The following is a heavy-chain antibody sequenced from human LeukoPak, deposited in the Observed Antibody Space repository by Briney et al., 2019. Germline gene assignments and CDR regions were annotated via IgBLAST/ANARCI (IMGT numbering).Heavy chain of an antibody. V-gene: IGHV5-51*01. Sequence: GESLQISCKGSGSSFTSYWIGWGRQLPGKGLEWMGIIYPGDSDTRYSPSFQGQVTISADKSISTAYLQWSSLKASDTAMYYCARHLGYDSLTQFDYWGQGTLVTASS. CDR2: IYPGDSDT. D-gene: IGHD5-12*01. CDR1: GSSFTSYW. J-gene: IGHJ4*02. CDR3: ARHLGYDSLTQFDY.